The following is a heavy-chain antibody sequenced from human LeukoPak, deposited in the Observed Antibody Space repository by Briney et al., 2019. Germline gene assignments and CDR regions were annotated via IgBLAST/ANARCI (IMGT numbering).Heavy chain of an antibody. CDR1: GGSISSYY. V-gene: IGHV4-59*01. Sequence: SETLSLTCTVSGGSISSYYWSWIRQPPGKGLEWIGYIYYSGSTNYNPSLKSRVTISVDTSKNQFSLKLSSMTAADTAVYYCARVGTGYSSGWYDYWGRGTLVTVSS. D-gene: IGHD6-19*01. CDR2: IYYSGST. CDR3: ARVGTGYSSGWYDY. J-gene: IGHJ4*02.